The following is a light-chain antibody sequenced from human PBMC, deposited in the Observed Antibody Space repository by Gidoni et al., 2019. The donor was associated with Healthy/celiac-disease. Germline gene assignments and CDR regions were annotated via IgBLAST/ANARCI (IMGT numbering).Light chain of an antibody. J-gene: IGLJ2*01. CDR3: QVWDSSSDHPYVV. CDR1: KIGSKS. V-gene: IGLV3-21*02. Sequence: SYVLTQPPSVSVAPGQTARITCGGNKIGSKSVHWYQQKPGQAPVLVVYDDSDRPSGIPERFSGSNSGNTATLTISRVEAGDEADYYCQVWDSSSDHPYVVFGGGTKLTVL. CDR2: DDS.